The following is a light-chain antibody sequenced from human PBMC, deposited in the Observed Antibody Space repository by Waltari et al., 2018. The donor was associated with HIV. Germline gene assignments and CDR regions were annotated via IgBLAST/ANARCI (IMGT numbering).Light chain of an antibody. CDR1: SSNIGAGYD. J-gene: IGLJ1*01. V-gene: IGLV1-40*01. CDR3: QSYDSSLSGSFV. Sequence: QSVLTQPPSVSGAPGQRVTISCTGSSSNIGAGYDVHWFQQLPGTAPKLLIYADDTRPSGVPDRFSGSKSGTSASRAITGLQAEDEADYYCQSYDSSLSGSFVFGTGTKVTGL. CDR2: ADD.